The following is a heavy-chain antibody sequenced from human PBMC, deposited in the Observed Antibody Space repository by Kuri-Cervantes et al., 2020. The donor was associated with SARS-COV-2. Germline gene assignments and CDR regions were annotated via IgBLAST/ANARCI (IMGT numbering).Heavy chain of an antibody. V-gene: IGHV3-48*04. CDR2: ISSSGSTR. D-gene: IGHD1-26*01. Sequence: GESLKISCAASGFTFSSYWMSWVRQAPGKGLECVSYISSSGSTRYYADSVKGRFTISRDNAKNSLYLQMNSLRAEDTAVYYCARDHSWWELPLYWGQGTLVTVSS. CDR3: ARDHSWWELPLY. J-gene: IGHJ4*02. CDR1: GFTFSSYW.